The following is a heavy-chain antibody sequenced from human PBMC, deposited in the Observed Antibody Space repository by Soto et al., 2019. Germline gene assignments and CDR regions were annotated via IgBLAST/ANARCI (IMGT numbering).Heavy chain of an antibody. Sequence: QVQLVESGGGVVQPGRSLRLSCAVSGFTFSSYAMHWVRQGPGKGLEWVARISYDGRDKYSADSVKGRFTISRDNSRKTLYLQMNSLRVEDTAVYYCAREAEANDYWGQGTLVTVSS. V-gene: IGHV3-30-3*01. CDR3: AREAEANDY. CDR2: ISYDGRDK. J-gene: IGHJ4*02. CDR1: GFTFSSYA.